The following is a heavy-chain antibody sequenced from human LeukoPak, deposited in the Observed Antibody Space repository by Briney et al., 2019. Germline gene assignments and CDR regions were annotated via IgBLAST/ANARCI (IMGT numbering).Heavy chain of an antibody. CDR1: GGSFSGYY. CDR2: IYYSGST. V-gene: IGHV4-34*09. D-gene: IGHD3-10*01. J-gene: IGHJ6*02. Sequence: SETLSLTCAVYGGSFSGYYWSWIRQPPGKGLEWIGYIYYSGSTYYSPSLKSRVTISVDTSKNQFSLKLSSVTAADTAVYYCARGAMVRGVITSYYYYYGMDVWGQGTTVTVSS. CDR3: ARGAMVRGVITSYYYYYGMDV.